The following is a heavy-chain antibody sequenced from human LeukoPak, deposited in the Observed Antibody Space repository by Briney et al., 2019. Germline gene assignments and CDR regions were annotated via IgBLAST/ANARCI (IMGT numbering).Heavy chain of an antibody. D-gene: IGHD1-26*01. CDR1: GGTFSSYA. CDR3: ARATHGGSFRYNWFDP. CDR2: IIPIFGTA. J-gene: IGHJ5*02. V-gene: IGHV1-69*13. Sequence: ASVNVSCKASGGTFSSYAISWVRQAPGQGLEWMGGIIPIFGTANYAQKFQGRVTITADESTSTAYMELSSLRSEDTAVYYCARATHGGSFRYNWFDPWGQGTLVTVSS.